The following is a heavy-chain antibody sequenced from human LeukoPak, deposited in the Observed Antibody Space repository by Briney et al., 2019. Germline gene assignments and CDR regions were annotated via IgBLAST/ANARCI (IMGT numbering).Heavy chain of an antibody. CDR3: ARLPKYSRPLDY. V-gene: IGHV1-8*02. CDR1: GYTFSSYD. Sequence: RASVKVSCKASGYTFSSYDINWVRQATGQGLEWMGWMNPNSGNTAYAQKFQGRVTMSRDTSISTAYMELSSLRSEDTAVYYCARLPKYSRPLDYWGQGTPVTVSS. J-gene: IGHJ4*02. D-gene: IGHD6-6*01. CDR2: MNPNSGNT.